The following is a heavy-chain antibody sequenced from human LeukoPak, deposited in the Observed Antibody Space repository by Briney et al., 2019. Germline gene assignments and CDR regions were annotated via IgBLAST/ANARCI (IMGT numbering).Heavy chain of an antibody. J-gene: IGHJ5*02. Sequence: PSETLSLTCTVSGGSISSYYWSWIRQPPGKGLEWIGYIYYSGSTNYNPSLKSRVTISVDKSKNQFSLKLSSVTAADTAVYYCARDRNSSSWYRAGWFDPWGQGTLVTVSS. CDR3: ARDRNSSSWYRAGWFDP. D-gene: IGHD6-13*01. CDR1: GGSISSYY. V-gene: IGHV4-59*12. CDR2: IYYSGST.